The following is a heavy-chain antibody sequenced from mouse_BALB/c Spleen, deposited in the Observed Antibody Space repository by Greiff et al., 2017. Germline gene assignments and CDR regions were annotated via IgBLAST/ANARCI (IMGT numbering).Heavy chain of an antibody. Sequence: VKLMESGAELVRPGSSVKISCKASGYAFSSYWMNWVKQRPGQGLEWIGQIYPGDGDTNYNGKFKGKATLTADKSSSTAYMQLSSLTSEDSAVYFCARQNYYAMDYWGQGTSVTVSS. J-gene: IGHJ4*01. CDR2: IYPGDGDT. V-gene: IGHV1-80*01. CDR3: ARQNYYAMDY. CDR1: GYAFSSYW.